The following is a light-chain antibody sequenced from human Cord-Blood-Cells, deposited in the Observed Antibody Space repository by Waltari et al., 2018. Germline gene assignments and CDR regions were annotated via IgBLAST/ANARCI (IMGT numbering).Light chain of an antibody. J-gene: IGKJ3*01. CDR2: DAS. V-gene: IGKV1-33*01. CDR1: QDIRNY. CDR3: QQYDNLPFT. Sequence: DIQMTQSPSSLSASVGDRATITCQASQDIRNYLNWYQQKPGKAPQLLIYDASNLETGVPSRFSGSGSGTDFTFTISSLQPEDIATYYCQQYDNLPFTFGPGTKVDIK.